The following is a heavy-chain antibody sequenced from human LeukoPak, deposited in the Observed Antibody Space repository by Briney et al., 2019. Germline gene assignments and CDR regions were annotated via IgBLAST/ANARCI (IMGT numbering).Heavy chain of an antibody. CDR2: IIPIFGTA. J-gene: IGHJ4*02. CDR3: ARRLRYCSSTSCYSAFVY. V-gene: IGHV1-69*13. D-gene: IGHD2-2*01. CDR1: GGTFSSYA. Sequence: ASVKVSCKASGGTFSSYAISWVRQAPGQGLEWMGGIIPIFGTANYAQKFQGRVTITADESTSTAYMELSSLRSEDTAVYYCARRLRYCSSTSCYSAFVYWGQGTLVTVSS.